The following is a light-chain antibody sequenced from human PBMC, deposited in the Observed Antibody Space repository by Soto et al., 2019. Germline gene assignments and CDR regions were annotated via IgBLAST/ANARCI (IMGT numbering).Light chain of an antibody. Sequence: QSVLTQPPSASRTPGQRVTIPCSGSSSDIGSNSVNWYQQLPGAAPRLLIYANDHRPSGVPDRFSASKSGTSGSLAISGVRSEDEAFYYCATWSDSLKGWVFGGGTKLTVL. CDR1: SSDIGSNS. V-gene: IGLV1-44*01. CDR2: AND. J-gene: IGLJ3*02. CDR3: ATWSDSLKGWV.